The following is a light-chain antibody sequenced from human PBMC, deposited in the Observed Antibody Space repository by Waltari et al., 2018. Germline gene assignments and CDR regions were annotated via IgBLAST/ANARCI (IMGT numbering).Light chain of an antibody. CDR3: QSYDSSNYV. Sequence: NFMLTQPHSVSDSPGKTVTISCTRSSGSIAGNFVQWYQQRPGSAPTTVISQDNQRPSGVPVRFSGSIDSSSHSASLTISGLKTEDEADYYCQSYDSSNYVFGGGTTLTVL. CDR1: SGSIAGNF. J-gene: IGLJ3*02. V-gene: IGLV6-57*04. CDR2: QDN.